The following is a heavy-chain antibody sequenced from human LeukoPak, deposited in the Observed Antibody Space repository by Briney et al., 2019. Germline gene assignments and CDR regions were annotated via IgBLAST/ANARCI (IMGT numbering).Heavy chain of an antibody. J-gene: IGHJ4*02. CDR1: GFTFSSYW. CDR2: IKQDGSEK. D-gene: IGHD3-22*01. V-gene: IGHV3-7*01. CDR3: AREGNDYDSRHVLVYFDY. Sequence: PGGSLRLSCAASGFTFSSYWMSWDRQAPGKGLEWVANIKQDGSEKYYVDSVKGRFTISRDNAKNSLYLQMNSLRAEDTAVYYCAREGNDYDSRHVLVYFDYWGQGTLVTVSS.